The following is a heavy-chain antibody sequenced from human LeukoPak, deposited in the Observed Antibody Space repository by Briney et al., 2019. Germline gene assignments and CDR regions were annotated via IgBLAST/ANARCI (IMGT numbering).Heavy chain of an antibody. V-gene: IGHV1-46*01. CDR2: INPSGGST. J-gene: IGHJ4*02. D-gene: IGHD3-22*01. CDR3: ATGIGSYYDSSAIGDY. Sequence: ASVKVSCKASGYTFTSYYMHWVRQAPGQGLEWMGIINPSGGSTSYAQKFQGRVTMTRDTSTSTVYMELSSLRSEDTAVYYCATGIGSYYDSSAIGDYWGQGTLVTVSS. CDR1: GYTFTSYY.